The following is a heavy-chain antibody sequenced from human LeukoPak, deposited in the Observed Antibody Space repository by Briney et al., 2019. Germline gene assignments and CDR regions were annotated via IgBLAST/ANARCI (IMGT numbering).Heavy chain of an antibody. D-gene: IGHD6-13*01. Sequence: ASVKVSCKASGYTFTSYDINWVRQATGQGLEWMGWMNHNSGNTGYAQKFQGRVTMTEDTSTDTAYMELSSLRSEDTAVYYCAAARIAAARDYYYYYMDVWGKGTTVTVSS. CDR3: AAARIAAARDYYYYYMDV. CDR2: MNHNSGNT. V-gene: IGHV1-8*02. CDR1: GYTFTSYD. J-gene: IGHJ6*03.